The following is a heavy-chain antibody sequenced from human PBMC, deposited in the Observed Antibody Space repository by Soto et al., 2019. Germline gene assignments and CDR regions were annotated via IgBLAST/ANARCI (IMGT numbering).Heavy chain of an antibody. J-gene: IGHJ4*02. Sequence: QIQLQQSGPGLVKPSETLSLICAISGDSVSSNSAAWNWIRQSPSRGLEWLGRTYYRARWFIDYGPSVRSRITISADTSKNQFSLQLNSVTSEDTAVYYCARDVIMNFWSGYPTDWGQGTLVTVSS. CDR3: ARDVIMNFWSGYPTD. V-gene: IGHV6-1*01. CDR1: GDSVSSNSAA. D-gene: IGHD3-3*01. CDR2: TYYRARWFI.